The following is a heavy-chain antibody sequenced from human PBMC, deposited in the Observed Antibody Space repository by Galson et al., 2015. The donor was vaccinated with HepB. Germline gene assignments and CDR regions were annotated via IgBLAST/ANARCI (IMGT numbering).Heavy chain of an antibody. CDR1: GGSISSSNW. J-gene: IGHJ5*02. D-gene: IGHD3-16*01. Sequence: TLSLTCAVSGGSISSSNWWSWVRQPPGKGLEWIGQISQSGSTNYNPSLKSRVTISLDESKNQFSLILTSVTAADTAVYYCASPGGKRFDPWGQGTLVTVSS. CDR3: ASPGGKRFDP. CDR2: ISQSGST. V-gene: IGHV4-4*02.